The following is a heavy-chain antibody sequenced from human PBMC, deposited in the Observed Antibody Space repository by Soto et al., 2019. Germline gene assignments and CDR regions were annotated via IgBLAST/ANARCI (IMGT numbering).Heavy chain of an antibody. V-gene: IGHV4-34*01. CDR1: GGSFSGYY. J-gene: IGHJ4*02. CDR3: ARATKYCSGGSCYKGRLDY. CDR2: INHSGST. Sequence: QVQLQQWGAGLLKPSETLSLTCAVYGGSFSGYYWSWIRQPPGKGLEWIGEINHSGSTNYKPSLKSPVTISVDTSKNQFSLKLSSVAAADTAVYYCARATKYCSGGSCYKGRLDYWGQGTLVTVSS. D-gene: IGHD2-15*01.